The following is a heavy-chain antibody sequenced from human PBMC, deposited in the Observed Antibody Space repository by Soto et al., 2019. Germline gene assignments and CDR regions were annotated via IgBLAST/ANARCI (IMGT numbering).Heavy chain of an antibody. CDR2: IWYDGSNK. CDR1: GFTFSSYG. V-gene: IGHV3-33*01. J-gene: IGHJ3*02. Sequence: GGSLRLSCAASGFTFSSYGMHWVRQAPGKGLEWVAVIWYDGSNKYYADSVKGRFTISRDNSKNTLYLQMNSLRAEDTAVYYCARGGTLLLWFGEFAPDAFDIWGQGTMVTVSS. CDR3: ARGGTLLLWFGEFAPDAFDI. D-gene: IGHD3-10*01.